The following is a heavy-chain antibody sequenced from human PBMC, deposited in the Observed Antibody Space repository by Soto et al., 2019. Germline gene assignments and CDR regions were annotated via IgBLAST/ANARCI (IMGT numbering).Heavy chain of an antibody. CDR3: ARVDYDFWSGYSDY. Sequence: GSLRLSCAASGFTFSDYYMSWIRQAPGKGLEWVSYISSSGSTIYYADSVKGRFTISRDNAKNSLYLQMNSLRAEDTAVYHCARVDYDFWSGYSDYWGQGTLVTVSS. J-gene: IGHJ4*02. D-gene: IGHD3-3*01. CDR1: GFTFSDYY. V-gene: IGHV3-11*01. CDR2: ISSSGSTI.